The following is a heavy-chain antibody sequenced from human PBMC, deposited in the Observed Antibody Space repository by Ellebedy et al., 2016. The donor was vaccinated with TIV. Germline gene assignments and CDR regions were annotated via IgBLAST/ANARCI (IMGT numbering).Heavy chain of an antibody. CDR2: ISGSSVDT. J-gene: IGHJ4*02. V-gene: IGHV3-11*06. D-gene: IGHD3-10*01. CDR3: AREGPMLRGVIDEDY. CDR1: GFSFSDHY. Sequence: GGSLRLSCVVSGFSFSDHYMNWIRQTPGKGLEWLSYISGSSVDTNYADSVKGRFTISRDNPKSSLYLQMNSLRDEDTAIYYCAREGPMLRGVIDEDYWGQGTLVTVSS.